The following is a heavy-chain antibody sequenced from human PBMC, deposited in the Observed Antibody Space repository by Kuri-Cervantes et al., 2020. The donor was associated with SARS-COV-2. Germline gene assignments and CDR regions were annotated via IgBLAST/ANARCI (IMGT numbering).Heavy chain of an antibody. V-gene: IGHV4-39*01. D-gene: IGHD3-22*01. J-gene: IGHJ4*02. Sequence: SETLSLTCTVSGGSVGSNSYYWGWVRQPPGRGLEWIGSMYYSGNTFYNPSLKSRVTISADTSKNLFSLKLSSVTAADTAVYYCARLSGYDSSGYNDYWGQGTLVTVSS. CDR2: MYYSGNT. CDR1: GGSVGSNSYY. CDR3: ARLSGYDSSGYNDY.